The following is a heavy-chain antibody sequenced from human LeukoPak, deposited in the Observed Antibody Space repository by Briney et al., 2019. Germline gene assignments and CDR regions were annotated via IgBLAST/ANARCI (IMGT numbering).Heavy chain of an antibody. Sequence: PGGPLRLSCAASVFTFDNDAMAWVRQAPGKGLEWVSAISSIADHTFYADSVKGRFTISRDNSKNTLYLQMSSLRVEDTAVYYCASDMGATCRRCFDNWGQGTRVSVSS. CDR2: ISSIADHT. CDR3: ASDMGATCRRCFDN. V-gene: IGHV3-23*01. CDR1: VFTFDNDA. D-gene: IGHD1-26*01. J-gene: IGHJ4*02.